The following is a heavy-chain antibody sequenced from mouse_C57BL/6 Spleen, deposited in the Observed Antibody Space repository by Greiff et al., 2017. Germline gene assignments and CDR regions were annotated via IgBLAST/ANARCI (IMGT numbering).Heavy chain of an antibody. Sequence: EVQLQQSGPELVKPGASVKISCKASGYSFTGYYMNWVKQSPEKSLEWIGEINPSTGGTTYNQKFKAKATLTVDKSSSTAYMQLKSLTSEDSAVYYCARGDGYSHWYFDVWGTGTTVTVSS. CDR3: ARGDGYSHWYFDV. D-gene: IGHD2-3*01. CDR2: INPSTGGT. J-gene: IGHJ1*03. CDR1: GYSFTGYY. V-gene: IGHV1-42*01.